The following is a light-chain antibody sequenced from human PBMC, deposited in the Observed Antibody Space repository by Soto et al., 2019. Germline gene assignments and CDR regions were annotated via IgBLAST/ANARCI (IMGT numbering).Light chain of an antibody. CDR3: CSSASGRTIV. CDR1: SSAVGTFRL. Sequence: QSVLTQPASVSGSPGQSITISCTGSSSAVGTFRLVSWYQHHPGKVPKLIIYEGSKRPSGVSNRFSGSEPGNTASLTISGLQAEDEAVYYCCSSASGRTIVFGTGTKVTVL. V-gene: IGLV2-23*01. J-gene: IGLJ1*01. CDR2: EGS.